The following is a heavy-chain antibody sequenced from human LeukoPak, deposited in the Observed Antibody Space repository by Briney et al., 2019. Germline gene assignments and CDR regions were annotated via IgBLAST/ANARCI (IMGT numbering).Heavy chain of an antibody. D-gene: IGHD6-6*01. CDR2: IKQDGSDK. Sequence: GGSLRLSCAASGFTFSSYWMSWVRQAPGKGLEWVANIKQDGSDKYYVGSVKGRVTISRDNAKNSLYLQMNSLRAEDTAVYYCATYSTSSGAFDFWGQGTLVTVSS. V-gene: IGHV3-7*01. CDR1: GFTFSSYW. J-gene: IGHJ3*01. CDR3: ATYSTSSGAFDF.